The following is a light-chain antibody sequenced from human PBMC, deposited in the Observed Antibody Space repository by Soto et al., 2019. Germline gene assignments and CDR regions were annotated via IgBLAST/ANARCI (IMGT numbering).Light chain of an antibody. Sequence: SYELTQPPSVSVAQGKTARITCGGNNIGSKSVHWYQQKSGQAPVLVIYYDSDRPSGIPERFSGSNSGNTATLTISRVEAGDEADYYCQVWDSSSDHYVFGSGTKVTVL. CDR1: NIGSKS. CDR2: YDS. V-gene: IGLV3-21*04. J-gene: IGLJ1*01. CDR3: QVWDSSSDHYV.